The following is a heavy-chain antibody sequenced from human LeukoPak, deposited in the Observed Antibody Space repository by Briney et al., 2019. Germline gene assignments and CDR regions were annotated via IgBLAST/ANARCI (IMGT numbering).Heavy chain of an antibody. J-gene: IGHJ4*02. CDR1: GFSFTNAW. CDR3: VWSSTWNKRFYLDQ. D-gene: IGHD6-6*01. Sequence: SPGGSLRLSCAASGFSFTNAWMSWVRQAPGKGLEWVGRIKSRTDGGTTDYAAPVKGRFTISRDDSRNMVYLQMRSLRTDDTAIYYCVWSSTWNKRFYLDQWGQGTLVTVSS. V-gene: IGHV3-15*01. CDR2: IKSRTDGGTT.